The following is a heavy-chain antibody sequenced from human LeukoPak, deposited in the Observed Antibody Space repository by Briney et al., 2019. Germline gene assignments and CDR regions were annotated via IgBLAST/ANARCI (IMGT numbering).Heavy chain of an antibody. CDR3: AKVLDYDFLTGYDY. J-gene: IGHJ4*02. CDR2: INGGNGNT. CDR1: GYTFTTYA. Sequence: GASVKVSCKASGYTFTTYAMHWVRQAPGQRLEWMGWINGGNGNTKYSQKFQDRVTITRDTSASTAYMELSSLRSEDTAVYYCAKVLDYDFLTGYDYWGQGTLVTVSS. V-gene: IGHV1-3*01. D-gene: IGHD3-9*01.